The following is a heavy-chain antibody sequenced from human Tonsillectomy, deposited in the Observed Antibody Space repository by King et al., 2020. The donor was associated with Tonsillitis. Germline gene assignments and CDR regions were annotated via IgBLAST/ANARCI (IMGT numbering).Heavy chain of an antibody. D-gene: IGHD7-27*01. CDR1: GGTFSNYS. J-gene: IGHJ4*02. CDR2: VSPIFGRA. Sequence: QLVQSGAEVKKPGSSVKVSCKASGGTFSNYSIAWVRQAPGQGLEWMGGVSPIFGRANYAQKFHGRVTITADESTSTVFMEVSSLRSEDTAVYYCARGHLWGGYFDNWGRGTLVTVSS. CDR3: ARGHLWGGYFDN. V-gene: IGHV1-69*01.